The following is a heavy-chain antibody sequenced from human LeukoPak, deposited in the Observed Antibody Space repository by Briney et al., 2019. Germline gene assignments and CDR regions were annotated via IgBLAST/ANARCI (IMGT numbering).Heavy chain of an antibody. CDR3: LSGPGH. V-gene: IGHV3-7*01. CDR1: GVIFRNYW. J-gene: IGHJ4*02. Sequence: GGSLRLSCEAAGVIFRNYWMGWVRQAPGKGLEWVANINEDGSEKYYVDSVKGRFTIYRDNAKNSLYLQMNILRAEDTAVFYCLSGPGHCGQGTLVTVSS. CDR2: INEDGSEK.